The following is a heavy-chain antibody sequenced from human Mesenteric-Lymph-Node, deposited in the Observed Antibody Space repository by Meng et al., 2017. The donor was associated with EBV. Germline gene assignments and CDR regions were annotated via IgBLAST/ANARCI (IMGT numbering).Heavy chain of an antibody. V-gene: IGHV4-4*02. CDR3: ARVSEISGTWLDC. CDR1: CGSISGNNW. J-gene: IGHJ1*01. D-gene: IGHD1-7*01. Sequence: APLQGSSPVRVKSSGLLSLTCAFSCGSISGNNWWSWIRQPPGKGLEWIGEVFHIGSTNYNPSLKSRVTISLDKSKNQFSLKLTSVTAADTAVYFCARVSEISGTWLDCWGQGTLVTVSS. CDR2: VFHIGST.